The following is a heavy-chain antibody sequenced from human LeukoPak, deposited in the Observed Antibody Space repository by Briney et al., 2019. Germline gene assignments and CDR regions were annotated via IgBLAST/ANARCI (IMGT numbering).Heavy chain of an antibody. V-gene: IGHV3-23*01. J-gene: IGHJ4*02. D-gene: IGHD6-25*01. CDR2: ISGSGDIT. Sequence: GGSLRLSCATSGFTFSSYAMSWLRQGPGKGLEWVSGISGSGDITYYADSVKGRFTISRDNSRNTLYLQMNSLRAEDTAVYYCARRSKSSAIWYYFDYWGQGTLVTVSS. CDR1: GFTFSSYA. CDR3: ARRSKSSAIWYYFDY.